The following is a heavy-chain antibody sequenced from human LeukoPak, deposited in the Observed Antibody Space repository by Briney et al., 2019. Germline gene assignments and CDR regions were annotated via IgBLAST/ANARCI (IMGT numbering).Heavy chain of an antibody. D-gene: IGHD3-3*01. Sequence: GGSLRLSCAAYGFTFSTYWMHWVRPAPGKGLVWVSRIKSDGSTNYADSVKGRFTISRDNDNNTLSLQKNSLRPEDTGVYYCARAPSEIGGYYPEYFRHWGQGTLVTVSS. CDR2: IKSDGST. V-gene: IGHV3-74*01. J-gene: IGHJ1*01. CDR3: ARAPSEIGGYYPEYFRH. CDR1: GFTFSTYW.